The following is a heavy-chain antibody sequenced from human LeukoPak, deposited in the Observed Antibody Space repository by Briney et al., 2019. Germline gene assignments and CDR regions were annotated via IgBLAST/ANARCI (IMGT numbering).Heavy chain of an antibody. D-gene: IGHD2-21*01. Sequence: PSETLSLTCAVYGGSFSGYYWSWIRQPPGKWLEWIGEINHSGSTNYNPSLKSRVTISLDTSKNHFSLNLRSMQASDTAVYYCARAFCVGECFVLHIFFDSWGQGTLVTVSS. CDR2: INHSGST. V-gene: IGHV4-34*01. CDR3: ARAFCVGECFVLHIFFDS. CDR1: GGSFSGYY. J-gene: IGHJ4*02.